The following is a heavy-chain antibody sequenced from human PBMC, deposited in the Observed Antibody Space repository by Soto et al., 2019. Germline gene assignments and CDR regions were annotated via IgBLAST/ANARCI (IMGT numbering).Heavy chain of an antibody. CDR2: IYYSGST. J-gene: IGHJ4*02. CDR3: ASKKIAAAGTDDFDY. CDR1: GGSVSSGSYY. V-gene: IGHV4-61*01. Sequence: PSETLSLTCTVSGGSVSSGSYYWSWIRQPPGKGLEWIGYIYYSGSTNYNPSLKSRVTISVDTSKNQFSLKLSSVTAADTAVYYCASKKIAAAGTDDFDYWGQGTLVTVS. D-gene: IGHD6-13*01.